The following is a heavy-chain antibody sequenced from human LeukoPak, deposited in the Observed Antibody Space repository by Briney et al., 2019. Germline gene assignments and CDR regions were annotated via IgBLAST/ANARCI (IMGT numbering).Heavy chain of an antibody. CDR3: ARGEDTAMDLDY. J-gene: IGHJ4*02. CDR1: GGSFSGYY. CDR2: INHSGST. D-gene: IGHD5-18*01. Sequence: SETLSLTCAVYGGSFSGYYWSWIRQPPGKGLEWIGEINHSGSTNYNPSLKSRVTISVDTSKNQFSLKLSSVTAADTAVYYCARGEDTAMDLDYWGQGTLVTVSS. V-gene: IGHV4-34*01.